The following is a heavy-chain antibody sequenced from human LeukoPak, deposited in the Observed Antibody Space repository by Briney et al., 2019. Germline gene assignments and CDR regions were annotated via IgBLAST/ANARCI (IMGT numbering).Heavy chain of an antibody. Sequence: GGSLRLSCAASGFTFSSYSMNWVRQAPGKGLEWVASIKQDGGEEYYVNSLKGRFTISRDITKNSLFLQMNSLRPEDTAVYYCARSGGPRMTVFGVITHFAYWGQGTLVTVSS. V-gene: IGHV3-7*01. CDR2: IKQDGGEE. D-gene: IGHD3-3*01. CDR3: ARSGGPRMTVFGVITHFAY. J-gene: IGHJ4*02. CDR1: GFTFSSYS.